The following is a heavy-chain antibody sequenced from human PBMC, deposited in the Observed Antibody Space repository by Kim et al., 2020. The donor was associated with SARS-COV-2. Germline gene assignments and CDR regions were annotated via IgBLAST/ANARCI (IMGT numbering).Heavy chain of an antibody. V-gene: IGHV4-59*01. J-gene: IGHJ6*02. CDR2: IYYSGST. CDR1: GGSISSYY. CDR3: ARVVSPLVRYYYGMDV. D-gene: IGHD6-13*01. Sequence: SETLSLTCTVSGGSISSYYWSWIRQPPGKGLEWIGYIYYSGSTNYNPSLKSRVTISVDTSKNQFSLKLSSVTAADTAVYYCARVVSPLVRYYYGMDVWSQGTTVTVSS.